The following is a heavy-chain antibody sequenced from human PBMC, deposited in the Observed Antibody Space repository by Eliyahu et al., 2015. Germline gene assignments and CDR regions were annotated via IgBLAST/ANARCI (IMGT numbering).Heavy chain of an antibody. J-gene: IGHJ4*02. D-gene: IGHD1-1*01. CDR3: AKEGENADYDQ. Sequence: QVHLVESGGGVVRPGDSLRISCLASGFSFGNYGMHWVRQAPGKGLEWVAVISYDGHLDYYLDSVRGRFTISRENSKSTVYLQMNSLTPEDTAIYYCAKEGENADYDQWGQGTLVTVSS. CDR1: GFSFGNYG. V-gene: IGHV3-30*18. CDR2: ISYDGHLD.